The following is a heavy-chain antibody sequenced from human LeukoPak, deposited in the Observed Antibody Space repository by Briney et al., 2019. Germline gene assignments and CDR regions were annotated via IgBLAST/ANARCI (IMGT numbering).Heavy chain of an antibody. CDR1: GFTFSSYE. J-gene: IGHJ6*04. Sequence: GGSLRLSCAASGFTFSSYEMNWVRQAPGKGLEWVSYISSSGSTIYYADSVKGRFTISREKAKNSLYLQMNSLRAEDTAVYYCAELGITMIGGVCGKGTTVTISS. CDR3: AELGITMIGGV. D-gene: IGHD3-10*02. V-gene: IGHV3-48*03. CDR2: ISSSGSTI.